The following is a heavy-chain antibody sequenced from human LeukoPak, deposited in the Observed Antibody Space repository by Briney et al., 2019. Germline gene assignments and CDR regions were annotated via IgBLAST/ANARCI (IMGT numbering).Heavy chain of an antibody. D-gene: IGHD1-14*01. J-gene: IGHJ6*02. Sequence: EASVKVSCKASGYSFTAHYMHWVRQAPGQGLEWMGWINPNSGGTNYAQKFQGWVTMTRDTSISTAYMELSRLRSDDTAVYYCARVVKDRGMDVWGQGTTVTVSS. V-gene: IGHV1-2*04. CDR1: GYSFTAHY. CDR2: INPNSGGT. CDR3: ARVVKDRGMDV.